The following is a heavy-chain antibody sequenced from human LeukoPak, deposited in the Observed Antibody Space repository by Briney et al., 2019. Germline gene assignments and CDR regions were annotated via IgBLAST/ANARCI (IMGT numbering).Heavy chain of an antibody. V-gene: IGHV3-23*01. D-gene: IGHD4-17*01. Sequence: GGSLRLSCATSGFHFTNYAMSWVRQAPGQGLEWVSALGGSGSSTYYADSVKGRFTISRDTSNNTLYLQMSSLRVEDTALYYCAKAPLRFLDHYYYIDVWGKGTTVTV. CDR2: LGGSGSST. J-gene: IGHJ6*03. CDR1: GFHFTNYA. CDR3: AKAPLRFLDHYYYIDV.